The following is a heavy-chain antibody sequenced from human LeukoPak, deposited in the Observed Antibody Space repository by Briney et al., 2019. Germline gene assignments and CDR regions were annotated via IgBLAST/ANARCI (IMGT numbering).Heavy chain of an antibody. Sequence: SETLSHTCTVSGGSISSGGYYWSWIRQHPGKGLEWIGYIYYSGSTYYNPSLKSRVTISVDTSKNQFSLKLSSVTAADTAVYYCARDSYGDYWFDPWGQGTLVTVSS. J-gene: IGHJ5*02. D-gene: IGHD4-17*01. CDR1: GGSISSGGYY. CDR2: IYYSGST. CDR3: ARDSYGDYWFDP. V-gene: IGHV4-31*03.